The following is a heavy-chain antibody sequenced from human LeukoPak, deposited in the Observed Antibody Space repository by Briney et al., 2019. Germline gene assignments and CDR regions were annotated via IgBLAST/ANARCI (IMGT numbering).Heavy chain of an antibody. CDR2: IYTSGST. V-gene: IGHV4-4*09. CDR3: ARPKVVDDAFDI. D-gene: IGHD2-15*01. J-gene: IGHJ3*02. Sequence: PSETLSLTCTVSGGSISSYYWSWIRQPPGKGLEWIGYIYTSGSTNYNPSLKSRVTISVDTSKNQFSLKLSSVTAADTAVYYCARPKVVDDAFDIWGQGTMVTVSS. CDR1: GGSISSYY.